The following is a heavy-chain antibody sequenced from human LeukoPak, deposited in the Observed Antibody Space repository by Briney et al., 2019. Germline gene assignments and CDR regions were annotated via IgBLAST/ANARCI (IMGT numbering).Heavy chain of an antibody. CDR3: ARVGARAARRFDY. CDR2: ISYNGSNK. Sequence: GRSLRLSCAASGFTFSSYAMHWVRQAPGKGLEWVAVISYNGSNKYYADSVKGRFTISRDNAKNSLYLQMNSLRAEDTAVYYCARVGARAARRFDYWGQGTLVTVSS. D-gene: IGHD6-6*01. V-gene: IGHV3-30-3*01. J-gene: IGHJ4*02. CDR1: GFTFSSYA.